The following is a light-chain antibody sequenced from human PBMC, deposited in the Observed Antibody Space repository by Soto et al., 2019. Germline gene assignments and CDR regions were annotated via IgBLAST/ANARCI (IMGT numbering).Light chain of an antibody. CDR3: QQTFSNLLS. CDR1: ESISDY. Sequence: IQLTQSPSSLSASVGDRVTIACRASESISDYLNWYQHKPGEAPKDLVYSASTLRGGVPSRFSGTGSGTELTLTIIRLQPEDVATYYCQQTFSNLLSFGGGTKVEIK. V-gene: IGKV1-39*01. J-gene: IGKJ4*01. CDR2: SAS.